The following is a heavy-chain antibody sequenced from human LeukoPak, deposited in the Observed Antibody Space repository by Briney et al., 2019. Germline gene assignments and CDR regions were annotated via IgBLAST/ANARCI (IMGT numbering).Heavy chain of an antibody. CDR1: GFTFSSYS. Sequence: GGSLRLSCAASGFTFSSYSMNWVRQAPGKGLEWVSYISSSSSTIYYADSVKGRFTISRDNAKNSLYLQMNSLRAEDTAVYYCASAAYYFDSGDYYHDALDMWGQGTMVTVSS. V-gene: IGHV3-48*04. CDR3: ASAAYYFDSGDYYHDALDM. J-gene: IGHJ3*02. D-gene: IGHD3-22*01. CDR2: ISSSSSTI.